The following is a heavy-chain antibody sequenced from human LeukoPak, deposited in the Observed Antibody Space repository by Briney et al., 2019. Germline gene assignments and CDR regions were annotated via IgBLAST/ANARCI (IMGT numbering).Heavy chain of an antibody. CDR3: ARLEAAAGTGFDS. J-gene: IGHJ5*01. D-gene: IGHD6-13*01. Sequence: ASVTVSCKASGYTFTSYDIHWVRQATGQGLGWMGWMNPNSGNTDFAQKFQGRVTMTRDTPISTVHMELSSLTSEDTAVYYCARLEAAAGTGFDSWGQGTLVTVSS. CDR2: MNPNSGNT. V-gene: IGHV1-8*01. CDR1: GYTFTSYD.